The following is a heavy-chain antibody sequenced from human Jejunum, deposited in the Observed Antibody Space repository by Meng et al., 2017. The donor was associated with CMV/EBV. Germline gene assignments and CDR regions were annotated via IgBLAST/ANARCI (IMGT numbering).Heavy chain of an antibody. D-gene: IGHD3-3*01. Sequence: FTSTHDGVHWVRQAPGKGLEWVASMRYDGEDEYYKDSVKGRFTISRDNSQNMLYLQMNSLRAEDAGLYHCAKDPHEFWSPYFLESWGQGTLVTVSS. V-gene: IGHV3-30*02. CDR3: AKDPHEFWSPYFLES. CDR2: MRYDGEDE. CDR1: FTSTHDG. J-gene: IGHJ4*02.